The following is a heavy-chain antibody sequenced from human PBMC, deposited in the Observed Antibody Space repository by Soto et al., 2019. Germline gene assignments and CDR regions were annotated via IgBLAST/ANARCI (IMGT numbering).Heavy chain of an antibody. D-gene: IGHD4-17*01. CDR1: GFRFDDYA. J-gene: IGHJ4*02. CDR2: ISWKSASI. Sequence: EVQLVESGGGLVQPGRSLRLSCAASGFRFDDYAMHWVRQAPGKGLEWVSGISWKSASIGYADSVKGRFTISRDNAKNSLYLQMNSLRTEDTALYYCAKDIEDGDYTQHFENWGQGTLVTVSS. CDR3: AKDIEDGDYTQHFEN. V-gene: IGHV3-9*01.